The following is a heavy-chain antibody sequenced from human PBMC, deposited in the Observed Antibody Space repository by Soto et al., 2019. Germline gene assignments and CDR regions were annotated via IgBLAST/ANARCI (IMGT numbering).Heavy chain of an antibody. Sequence: PGESPKTPCKGPGYSFPSYCIGWVRQMPGKGLEWLGIIYPGDSDTRYSPSFPGQVTISADKSISTAYLQWSSLKASDTAIDYCARQRYDCRVKWFDPWGRGTLVTVSS. CDR1: GYSFPSYC. D-gene: IGHD2-21*01. J-gene: IGHJ5*02. CDR3: ARQRYDCRVKWFDP. CDR2: IYPGDSDT. V-gene: IGHV5-51*01.